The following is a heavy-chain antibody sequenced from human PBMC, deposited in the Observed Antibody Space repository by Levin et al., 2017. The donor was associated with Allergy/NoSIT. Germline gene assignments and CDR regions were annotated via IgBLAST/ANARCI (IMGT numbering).Heavy chain of an antibody. V-gene: IGHV3-48*03. CDR2: ISSSGSTI. CDR1: GFTFSSYE. CDR3: ARGGYSYGYEALYGMDV. D-gene: IGHD5-18*01. Sequence: LAGGSLRLSCAASGFTFSSYEMNWVRQAPGKGLEWVSYISSSGSTIYYADSVKGRFTISRDNAKNSLYLQMNSLRAEDTAVYYCARGGYSYGYEALYGMDVWGQGTTVTVSS. J-gene: IGHJ6*02.